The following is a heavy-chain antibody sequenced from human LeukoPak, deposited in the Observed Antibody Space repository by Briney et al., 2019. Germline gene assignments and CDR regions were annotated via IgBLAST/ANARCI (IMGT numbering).Heavy chain of an antibody. CDR3: AREYTTGSNIAVAGTVRYFDY. V-gene: IGHV3-7*01. D-gene: IGHD6-19*01. CDR1: GFTFSSYW. Sequence: GGSLRLSCAASGFTFSSYWMSWVRQAPGKGLEWVANIKQDGSEKYYVDSVKGRFTISRDNAKNSLYLQMNSLRAEDTAVYYCAREYTTGSNIAVAGTVRYFDYWGQEPWSPSPQ. CDR2: IKQDGSEK. J-gene: IGHJ4*01.